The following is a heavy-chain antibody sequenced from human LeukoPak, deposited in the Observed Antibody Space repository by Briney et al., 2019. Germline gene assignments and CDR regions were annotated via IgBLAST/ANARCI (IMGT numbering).Heavy chain of an antibody. D-gene: IGHD2-2*01. V-gene: IGHV1-69*04. Sequence: ASVKVSCKASGGTFSSYAISWVRQAPGQGLEWMGRIIPILGIANYAQKFQGRVTIIADKSTSTAYMELSSLRAEDTAVYYCAKDSIFDIVVVPAAPTLDYWGQGTLVTVSS. CDR1: GGTFSSYA. CDR2: IIPILGIA. CDR3: AKDSIFDIVVVPAAPTLDY. J-gene: IGHJ4*02.